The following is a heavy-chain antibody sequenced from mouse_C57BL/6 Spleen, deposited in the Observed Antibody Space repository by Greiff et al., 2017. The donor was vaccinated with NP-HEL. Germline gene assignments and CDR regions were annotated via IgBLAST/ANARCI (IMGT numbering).Heavy chain of an antibody. J-gene: IGHJ3*01. V-gene: IGHV5-17*01. CDR2: ISSGSSTI. Sequence: EVKLMESGGGLVKPGGSLKLSCAASGFTFSDYGMHWVRQAPEKGLEWVAYISSGSSTIYYADTVKGRFTISRDNAKNTLFLQMTSLRSEDTAMYYCAREMDYGSSYGAYWGQGTLVTVSA. CDR1: GFTFSDYG. CDR3: AREMDYGSSYGAY. D-gene: IGHD1-1*01.